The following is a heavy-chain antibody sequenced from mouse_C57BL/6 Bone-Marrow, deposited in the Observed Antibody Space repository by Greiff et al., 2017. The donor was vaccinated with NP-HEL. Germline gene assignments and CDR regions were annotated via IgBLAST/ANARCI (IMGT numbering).Heavy chain of an antibody. CDR1: GFTFSSYA. CDR2: ISDGGSYT. Sequence: DVQLVASGGGLVKPGGSLKLSCAASGFTFSSYAMSWVRQTPEKRLEWVATISDGGSYTYYPDNVKGRFTISRDNAKNNWYRQMSQLKAEDTTMYYCARYGNYDYWGQGTTLTVSS. D-gene: IGHD2-10*02. J-gene: IGHJ2*01. CDR3: ARYGNYDY. V-gene: IGHV5-4*01.